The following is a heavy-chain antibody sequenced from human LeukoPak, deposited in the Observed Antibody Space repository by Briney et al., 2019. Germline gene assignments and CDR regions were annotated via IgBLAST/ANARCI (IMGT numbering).Heavy chain of an antibody. CDR1: GYTFTSYY. CDR3: ARDPRKRIAVAGPNPFDY. V-gene: IGHV1-46*01. J-gene: IGHJ4*02. CDR2: INPSGGST. D-gene: IGHD6-19*01. Sequence: GASVKVSCKASGYTFTSYYMHWVRQAPGQGLEWMGIINPSGGSTSYAQKFQGRVTMTRDTSTSTVYMELSSLRSEDTAVYYCARDPRKRIAVAGPNPFDYWGQETLVAVSS.